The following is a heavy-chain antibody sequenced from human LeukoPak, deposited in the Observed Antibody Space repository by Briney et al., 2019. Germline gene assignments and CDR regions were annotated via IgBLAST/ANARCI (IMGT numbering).Heavy chain of an antibody. CDR3: ARTTPLASDFWSGYYPFFDY. V-gene: IGHV4-4*02. D-gene: IGHD3-3*01. J-gene: IGHJ4*02. CDR1: GGSISSSNW. CDR2: IYHSGST. Sequence: SGTLSLTCAVSGGSISSSNWWSWVRQPPGKGLEWIGEIYHSGSTNYNPSLKSRVTISVDKSKNQFSLKLSSVTAADTAVYYCARTTPLASDFWSGYYPFFDYWDQGTLVTVSS.